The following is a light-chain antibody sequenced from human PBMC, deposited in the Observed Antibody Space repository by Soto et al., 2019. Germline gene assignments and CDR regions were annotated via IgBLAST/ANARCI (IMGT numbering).Light chain of an antibody. CDR1: SSDVGSYNL. V-gene: IGLV2-23*02. CDR2: EVS. Sequence: QSALTQPASVSGSPGQSITIYCTGTSSDVGSYNLVSWYQQHPGKAPKLMIYEVSKRPSGVSNRFSGSKSGNTASLTISGLQAEDEADYYCCSYAGSSTFVFGGGTQLTVL. J-gene: IGLJ3*02. CDR3: CSYAGSSTFV.